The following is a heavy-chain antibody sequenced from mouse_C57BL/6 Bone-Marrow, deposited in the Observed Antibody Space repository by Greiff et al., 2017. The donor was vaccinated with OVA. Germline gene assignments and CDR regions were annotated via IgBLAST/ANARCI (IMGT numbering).Heavy chain of an antibody. CDR3: ARAGYYERVWFAY. V-gene: IGHV1-81*01. Sequence: VKLMESGAELARPGASVKLSCKASGYTFTSYGISWVKQRTGQGLEWIGEIYPRSGNTYYNEKFKGKATLTADKSSSTAYMELRSLTSEDSAVYFCARAGYYERVWFAYWGQGTLVTVSA. D-gene: IGHD2-3*01. CDR1: GYTFTSYG. J-gene: IGHJ3*01. CDR2: IYPRSGNT.